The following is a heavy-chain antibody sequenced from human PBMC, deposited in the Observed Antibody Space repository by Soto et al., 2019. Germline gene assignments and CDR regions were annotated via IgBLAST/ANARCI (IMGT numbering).Heavy chain of an antibody. CDR3: ANLYCSGGSCYPGYYYYYGMDV. V-gene: IGHV3-23*01. CDR1: GFTFSSYA. D-gene: IGHD2-15*01. CDR2: ISGSGGST. Sequence: GGSLRLSCAASGFTFSSYAMSWVRQAPGKGLEWVSAISGSGGSTYYADSVKGRFTISRDNSKNTLYLQMNSLRAEDTAVYYCANLYCSGGSCYPGYYYYYGMDVWGQGTTVTVSS. J-gene: IGHJ6*02.